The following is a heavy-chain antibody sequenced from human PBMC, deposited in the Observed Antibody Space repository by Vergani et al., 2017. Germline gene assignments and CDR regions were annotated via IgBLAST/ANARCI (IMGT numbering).Heavy chain of an antibody. Sequence: EVQLLESGGGSVQPGESLRLSCVASGFRFREHGMNWVRQAPGKGLEWVSGISGHDHRTLYADSVKGRFIISRDDSKNTLYLQMNSLRAEDTALYYCVKDMAASGTYWYFDLWGRGTLVTVSS. V-gene: IGHV3-23*01. D-gene: IGHD6-13*01. CDR2: ISGHDHRT. J-gene: IGHJ2*01. CDR1: GFRFREHG. CDR3: VKDMAASGTYWYFDL.